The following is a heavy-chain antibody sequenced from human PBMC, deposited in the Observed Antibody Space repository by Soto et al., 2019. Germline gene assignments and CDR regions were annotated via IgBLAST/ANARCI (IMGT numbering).Heavy chain of an antibody. CDR2: IYPGDSTT. CDR3: ARQDTWNDAFDY. J-gene: IGHJ4*02. CDR1: GYSFSNSW. V-gene: IGHV5-51*01. D-gene: IGHD1-20*01. Sequence: PGESLKISCKGSGYSFSNSWIGWVRQMPGKGLEWMGIIYPGDSTTRYSPSFQGQVTISADKSISTTYLQWSSLKASDTAIYYCARQDTWNDAFDYWGQGTLVTVSS.